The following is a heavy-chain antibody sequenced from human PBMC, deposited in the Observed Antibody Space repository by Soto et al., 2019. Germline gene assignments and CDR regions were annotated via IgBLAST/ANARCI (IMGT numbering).Heavy chain of an antibody. CDR2: SNTDGSSV. Sequence: EVQLVESGGGLVQPGGSLRLSCAASGFTFSSYWMHWVRQAPGKGLVWVSRSNTDGSSVDYADPVKGRFTISRDNAKNTLYLQMNSLRTEDTAVYYCTRDQTYAGNWYDYWGQGTLVTVSS. J-gene: IGHJ4*02. D-gene: IGHD1-20*01. V-gene: IGHV3-74*01. CDR1: GFTFSSYW. CDR3: TRDQTYAGNWYDY.